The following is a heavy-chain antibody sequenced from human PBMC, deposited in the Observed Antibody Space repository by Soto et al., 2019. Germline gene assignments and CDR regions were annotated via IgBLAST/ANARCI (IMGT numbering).Heavy chain of an antibody. V-gene: IGHV4-34*01. CDR2: INHSRST. J-gene: IGHJ5*02. CDR1: GGSFSGYY. Sequence: PSETLSLTCAVYGGSFSGYYWSWIRQPPGKGLEWIGEINHSRSTNYNPPLKSRATISVDRSKNQFSLKLSSPTAADTAVYYCARELGYSSSCRGWFNRWGQVTVVALSS. D-gene: IGHD6-6*01. CDR3: ARELGYSSSCRGWFNR.